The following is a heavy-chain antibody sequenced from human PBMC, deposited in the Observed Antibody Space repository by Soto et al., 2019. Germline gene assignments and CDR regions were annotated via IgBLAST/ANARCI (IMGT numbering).Heavy chain of an antibody. CDR2: ISYDGSNK. CDR1: GFTFSSYA. J-gene: IGHJ2*01. Sequence: QVQLVESGGGVVQPGRSLRLSCAASGFTFSSYAMHWVRQAPGKGLEWVAVISYDGSNKYYADSVKGRFTISRDNSKNTMYLQMNSLRAEDKAVYYCAREHAYISGWYSAWYFDLWGRGTLVTVSS. D-gene: IGHD6-19*01. V-gene: IGHV3-30-3*01. CDR3: AREHAYISGWYSAWYFDL.